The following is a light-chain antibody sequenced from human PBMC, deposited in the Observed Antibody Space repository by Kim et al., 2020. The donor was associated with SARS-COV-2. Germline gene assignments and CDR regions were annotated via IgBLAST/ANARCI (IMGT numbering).Light chain of an antibody. J-gene: IGKJ1*01. CDR3: LQYNSYPWT. CDR2: RAS. Sequence: DIQMTQSPSTLSASVGDRVTITCRASQSFTTWLAWYQQKPGKAPKALIYRASTLQSGVPSRFSGSGSGTELTLTISSLQPDDFATYYCLQYNSYPWTFGQGTKVDIK. V-gene: IGKV1-5*03. CDR1: QSFTTW.